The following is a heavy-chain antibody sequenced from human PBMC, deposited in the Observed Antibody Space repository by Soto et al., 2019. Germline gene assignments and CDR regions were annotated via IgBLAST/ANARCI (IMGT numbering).Heavy chain of an antibody. CDR1: GFTFSSYG. Sequence: GGSLRLSCAASGFTFSSYGMHWVRQAPGKGLEWVAVIWYDGSNKYYADSVKGRFTISRDNSKNTLYLQMNSLRAEDTAVYYCARGPPGSVLMVYAIALLGMDVWGQGTTVTVSS. V-gene: IGHV3-33*01. J-gene: IGHJ6*02. CDR3: ARGPPGSVLMVYAIALLGMDV. D-gene: IGHD2-8*01. CDR2: IWYDGSNK.